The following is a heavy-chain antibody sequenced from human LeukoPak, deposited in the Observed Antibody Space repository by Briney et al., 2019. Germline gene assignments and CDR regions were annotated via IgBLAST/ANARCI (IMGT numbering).Heavy chain of an antibody. J-gene: IGHJ6*04. V-gene: IGHV3-72*01. CDR3: TRDQVVPAAIWDFDYYGMDV. CDR1: GFTFSDHY. CDR2: IRNKRSSYIT. Sequence: GGSLRLSCAASGFTFSDHYMDWVRQAPGKGLECVGRIRNKRSSYITEYAASVKGRFTISRDDSKSIAYLQMNSLKTEDTAVYYCTRDQVVPAAIWDFDYYGMDVWGKGTTVTVSS. D-gene: IGHD2-2*02.